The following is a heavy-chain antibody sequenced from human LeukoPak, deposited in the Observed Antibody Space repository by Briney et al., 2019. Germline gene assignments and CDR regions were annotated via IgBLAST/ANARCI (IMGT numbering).Heavy chain of an antibody. Sequence: GGSLRLSCAASGFTFSNAWMSWVRQAPGKGLEWVGRIKRKTDGGTTDYAARVKGRFTISRDDSKHTLYLQMNSLKTEDTAVYYCTTENVVVVAATYPYYYYYYMDVWGKGTTITVSS. CDR2: IKRKTDGGTT. V-gene: IGHV3-15*01. J-gene: IGHJ6*03. CDR3: TTENVVVVAATYPYYYYYYMDV. D-gene: IGHD2-15*01. CDR1: GFTFSNAW.